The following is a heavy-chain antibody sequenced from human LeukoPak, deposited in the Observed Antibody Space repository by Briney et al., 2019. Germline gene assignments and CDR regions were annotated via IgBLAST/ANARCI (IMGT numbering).Heavy chain of an antibody. CDR1: GGSVNSYY. CDR2: IHYTGST. J-gene: IGHJ4*02. V-gene: IGHV4-59*08. CDR3: ARRNSGYYYSFDY. Sequence: PSETLSLTCTVSGGSVNSYYWTWVRQPPGKGPEWIGYIHYTGSTNYNPSLESRVSISIDTSKNQFSLKLSSVTAADTAVYYCARRNSGYYYSFDYWGQGTLVTVSS. D-gene: IGHD3-22*01.